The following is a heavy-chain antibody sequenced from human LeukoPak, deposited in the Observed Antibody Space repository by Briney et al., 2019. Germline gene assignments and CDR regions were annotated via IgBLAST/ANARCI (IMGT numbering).Heavy chain of an antibody. Sequence: GGSLRLSCAVSGFTFSSYAMSWVRQAPGKGLEWVSAISGSGGSTYYADSVKGRFTISRDNAKNSLYLQMNSLRAEDTAVYYCARDQGDYGYFDYWGQGTLVTVSS. V-gene: IGHV3-23*01. CDR1: GFTFSSYA. D-gene: IGHD4-17*01. CDR2: ISGSGGST. CDR3: ARDQGDYGYFDY. J-gene: IGHJ4*02.